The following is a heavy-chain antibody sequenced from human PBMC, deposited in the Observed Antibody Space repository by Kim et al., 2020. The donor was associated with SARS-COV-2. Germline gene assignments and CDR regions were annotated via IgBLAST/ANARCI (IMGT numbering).Heavy chain of an antibody. Sequence: ASVKVSCKASGYTFTDYSIHWVRQAPGQGLEWMGWINPNNGVTNYAQKFQGRVTMTRDTSISTAYMELSRLRSDDTAVYYCANNYDTSGYYAFDVWGQGTMVTVSS. V-gene: IGHV1-2*02. CDR1: GYTFTDYS. D-gene: IGHD3-22*01. J-gene: IGHJ3*01. CDR3: ANNYDTSGYYAFDV. CDR2: INPNNGVT.